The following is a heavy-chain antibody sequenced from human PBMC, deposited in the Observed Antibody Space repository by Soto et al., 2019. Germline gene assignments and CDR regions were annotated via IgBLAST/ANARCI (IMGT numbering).Heavy chain of an antibody. CDR1: GFTFSSYW. V-gene: IGHV3-7*03. Sequence: EVQLVESGGGLVQPGGSLRLSCAASGFTFSSYWMSWVRQAPGKGLEWVANIKQDGSEKYYVDSVKGRFTISRDNAKNSLYLQVNSLRAEDTAVYYCARDIYTYCGGDCYDYYYYYYGMDVWGQGTTVTVSS. CDR3: ARDIYTYCGGDCYDYYYYYYGMDV. J-gene: IGHJ6*02. CDR2: IKQDGSEK. D-gene: IGHD2-21*02.